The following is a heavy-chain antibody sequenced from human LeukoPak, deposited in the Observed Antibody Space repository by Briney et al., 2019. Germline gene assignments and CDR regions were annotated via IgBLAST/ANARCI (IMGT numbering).Heavy chain of an antibody. CDR3: TRDLNSGGSC. J-gene: IGHJ4*02. D-gene: IGHD2-15*01. V-gene: IGHV3-53*01. Sequence: PGGSLRLSCAASGFTVSSSYMSWVRQAPGKGLEWVSVIHSGGKTYYADSVKGRFSISRDNSKNKLYLQMNSLRAQDTAVYYCTRDLNSGGSCWGQGALVTVSS. CDR1: GFTVSSSY. CDR2: IHSGGKT.